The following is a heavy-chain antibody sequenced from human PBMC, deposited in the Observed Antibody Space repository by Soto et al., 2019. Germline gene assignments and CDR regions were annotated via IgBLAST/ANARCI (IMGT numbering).Heavy chain of an antibody. CDR1: GFSLSTSGVG. D-gene: IGHD4-17*01. CDR3: AHSPPATVTTSAEYFQH. Sequence: QITLKESGPTLVKPTQTLTLTCSFSGFSLSTSGVGVGWIRQPPGKALEWLALIYWDDDKRYSPSLKSRLTITKDTSKHQVVLRMTSMDPVDTATYYCAHSPPATVTTSAEYFQHWGQGTLVTVSS. CDR2: IYWDDDK. J-gene: IGHJ1*01. V-gene: IGHV2-5*02.